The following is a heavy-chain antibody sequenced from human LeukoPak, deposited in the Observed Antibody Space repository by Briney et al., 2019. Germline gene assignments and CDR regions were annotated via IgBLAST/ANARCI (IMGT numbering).Heavy chain of an antibody. V-gene: IGHV1-18*01. CDR2: IADNNGNT. Sequence: ASVKVSCKASGYIFMNYGISWVRQAPGQGFEWLGWIADNNGNTKYAEKFQGRVTMTIDTSTRTVYMELRSLRSDDTAVYYCARDRDYSSSTQDFDSWGQGSPVTVSS. J-gene: IGHJ4*02. CDR3: ARDRDYSSSTQDFDS. CDR1: GYIFMNYG. D-gene: IGHD6-6*01.